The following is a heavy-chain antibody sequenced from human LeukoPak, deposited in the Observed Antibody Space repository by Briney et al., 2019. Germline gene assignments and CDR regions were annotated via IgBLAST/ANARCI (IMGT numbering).Heavy chain of an antibody. J-gene: IGHJ4*02. CDR2: IYPGDSDI. V-gene: IGHV5-51*01. D-gene: IGHD6-13*01. Sequence: ESLKISCNVSGYSFTNYWIGWVRQTPGKGLEWMGIIYPGDSDIRYSPSFQGQVTISADKSISTAYLQWSSLKASDTAMYYCTRTGYSSRWAIDNWGQGTLVTVSS. CDR1: GYSFTNYW. CDR3: TRTGYSSRWAIDN.